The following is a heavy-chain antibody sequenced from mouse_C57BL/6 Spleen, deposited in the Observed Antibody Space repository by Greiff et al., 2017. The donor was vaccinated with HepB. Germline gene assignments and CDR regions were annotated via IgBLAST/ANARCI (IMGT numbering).Heavy chain of an antibody. D-gene: IGHD2-12*01. CDR1: GFSLTSYG. CDR3: AKGSLPYTLMDYYAMDY. Sequence: QVQLQQSGPGLVQPSQSLSITCTVSGFSLTSYGVHWVRQSPGKGLEWLGVIWIGGSTDYNAAFMSRLSITTDNSKSQVVFKMNRLQADDTAIYYCAKGSLPYTLMDYYAMDYWGQGTSVTVSS. V-gene: IGHV2-5*01. CDR2: IWIGGST. J-gene: IGHJ4*01.